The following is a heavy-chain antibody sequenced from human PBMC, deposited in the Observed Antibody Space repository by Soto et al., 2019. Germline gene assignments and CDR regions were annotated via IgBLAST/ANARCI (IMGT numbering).Heavy chain of an antibody. CDR1: GGSFSGYY. CDR2: INHSGST. V-gene: IGHV4-34*01. J-gene: IGHJ4*02. Sequence: PSETLSLTCAVYGGSFSGYYWSWIRQPPGKGLEWIGEINHSGSTNYNPSLKSRVTISVDTSKNQFSLKLSSVTAADTAVYYCARKRWLQLRALDYWGQGTLVTVSS. D-gene: IGHD1-1*01. CDR3: ARKRWLQLRALDY.